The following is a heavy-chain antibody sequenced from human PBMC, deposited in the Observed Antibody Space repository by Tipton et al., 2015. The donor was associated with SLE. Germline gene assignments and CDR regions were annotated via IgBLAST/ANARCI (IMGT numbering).Heavy chain of an antibody. CDR1: GYTLTGYY. J-gene: IGHJ1*01. V-gene: IGHV1-2*02. Sequence: QSGPEVKKPGASVKVSCKASGYTLTGYYMHWVRQAPGQGLEWMGWINPNSGGTNYAQKFQGRVTMTRDTSISTAYMELSRLRSDDTAVYYCARSYYYDSSGSLGEYFQHWGQGTLVTVSS. CDR2: INPNSGGT. D-gene: IGHD3-22*01. CDR3: ARSYYYDSSGSLGEYFQH.